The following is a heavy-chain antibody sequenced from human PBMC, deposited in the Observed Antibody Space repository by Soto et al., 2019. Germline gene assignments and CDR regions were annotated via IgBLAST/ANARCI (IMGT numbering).Heavy chain of an antibody. CDR3: AHRRRKAAAGPVYFDY. Sequence: SGPTLVNPTQTLTLTCTFSGFSLSTSGVGVGWIRQPPGKALEWLALIYWNDYKRYSPSLKSRLTITKDTSKNQVVLTMTNMDPVDTATYYCAHRRRKAAAGPVYFDYWGQGTLVTVSS. CDR1: GFSLSTSGVG. J-gene: IGHJ4*02. CDR2: IYWNDYK. V-gene: IGHV2-5*01. D-gene: IGHD6-13*01.